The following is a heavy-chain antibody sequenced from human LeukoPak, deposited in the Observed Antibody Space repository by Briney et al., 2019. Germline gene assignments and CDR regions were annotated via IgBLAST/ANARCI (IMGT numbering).Heavy chain of an antibody. Sequence: PGGSLRLSCAASGFTFSSYTMDSVRQTPARGQERVSCISNSSRYVYYADSVKGRFTISRDNAKNSLFLQMNSLRAEDTAVYFCARDGLVATTGDFDYWGLGTLVTVSS. CDR3: ARDGLVATTGDFDY. J-gene: IGHJ4*02. V-gene: IGHV3-21*01. D-gene: IGHD1-26*01. CDR1: GFTFSSYT. CDR2: ISNSSRYV.